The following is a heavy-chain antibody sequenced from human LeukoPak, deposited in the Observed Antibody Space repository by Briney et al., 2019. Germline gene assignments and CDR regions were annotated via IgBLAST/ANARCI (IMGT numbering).Heavy chain of an antibody. CDR3: TTAPYDPPGSTGMDV. V-gene: IGHV3-15*01. D-gene: IGHD1-7*01. J-gene: IGHJ6*02. CDR1: GFTFSNAW. CDR2: IKSKTDGGTT. Sequence: TGGSLRLSCAASGFTFSNAWMSWVRQAPGKGLEWVGRIKSKTDGGTTDYAAPVKGRFTISRDDSKNTLYLQMNSLKTEDTAVYYCTTAPYDPPGSTGMDVWGQGTTVTVSS.